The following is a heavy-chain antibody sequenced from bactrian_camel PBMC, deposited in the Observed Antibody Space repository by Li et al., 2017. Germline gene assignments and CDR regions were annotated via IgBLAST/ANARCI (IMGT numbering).Heavy chain of an antibody. CDR3: VKPNPDARGGFDH. V-gene: IGHV3S40*01. CDR2: INSGSGTT. J-gene: IGHJ4*01. Sequence: VQLVESGGGLVQPGGSLRLSCAASGFTFSSYAMNWVRQAPGKGLEWVSAINSGSGTTYYADSVKGRFTISRDNAKNTVYLLMNSLKPEDTAVYYCVKPNPDARGGFDHWGQGTQVTVS. CDR1: GFTFSSYA. D-gene: IGHD1*01.